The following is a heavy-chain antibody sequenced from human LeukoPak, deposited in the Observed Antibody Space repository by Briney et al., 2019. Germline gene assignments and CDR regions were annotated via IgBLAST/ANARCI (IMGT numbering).Heavy chain of an antibody. CDR1: GFTFSSYG. J-gene: IGHJ5*02. D-gene: IGHD6-19*01. Sequence: GRSLRLSCAASGFTFSSYGMHWVRQAPGKGLEWVAVISSDGSYQYYADSVKGRFTISRDNSKDTLYLQMNSLRTEDTAVYYCAKGSSGWFSDHWGQGTLVTVSS. V-gene: IGHV3-30*18. CDR3: AKGSSGWFSDH. CDR2: ISSDGSYQ.